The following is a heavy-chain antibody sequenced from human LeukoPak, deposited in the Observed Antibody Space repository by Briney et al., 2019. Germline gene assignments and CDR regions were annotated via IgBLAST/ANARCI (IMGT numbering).Heavy chain of an antibody. Sequence: PSQTLSLTCAVSGGSISSGDYYWSWIRQPPGKGLEWIGYIYHSGSTYYNPSLKSRVTISVDRSKNQFSLKLSSVTAADTAVYYCARDSGTFDYWGQGTLVTVSS. J-gene: IGHJ4*02. V-gene: IGHV4-30-2*01. CDR2: IYHSGST. CDR1: GGSISSGDYY. D-gene: IGHD3-10*01. CDR3: ARDSGTFDY.